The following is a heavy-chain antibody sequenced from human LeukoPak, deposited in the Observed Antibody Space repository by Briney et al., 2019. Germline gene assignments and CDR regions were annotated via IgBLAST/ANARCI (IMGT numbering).Heavy chain of an antibody. V-gene: IGHV4-39*07. J-gene: IGHJ5*02. CDR1: GGSISSSSYY. D-gene: IGHD3-9*01. Sequence: PSETLSLTCTVSGGSISSSSYYWGWIRQPPGKGLEWIGSMYYSGSTYYNPSLKSRVTMSVDTSKNQFSLKLSSVTAADTAVYYCARGGIKYYDILTGYPFDPWGQGTLVTVSS. CDR3: ARGGIKYYDILTGYPFDP. CDR2: MYYSGST.